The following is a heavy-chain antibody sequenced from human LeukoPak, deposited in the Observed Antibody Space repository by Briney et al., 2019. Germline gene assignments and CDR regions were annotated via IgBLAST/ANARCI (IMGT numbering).Heavy chain of an antibody. V-gene: IGHV3-74*01. D-gene: IGHD5-18*01. CDR2: INGDGSST. CDR3: ARDYSYGLDN. Sequence: PGGSLRLSCAAPGFTFSIYWMHWVRQAPGKGLVGVSRINGDGSSTGYADSVKGRFTISRDNAKNTLYLQMNSLRAEDTAVYYCARDYSYGLDNWGQGTLVTVSS. CDR1: GFTFSIYW. J-gene: IGHJ4*02.